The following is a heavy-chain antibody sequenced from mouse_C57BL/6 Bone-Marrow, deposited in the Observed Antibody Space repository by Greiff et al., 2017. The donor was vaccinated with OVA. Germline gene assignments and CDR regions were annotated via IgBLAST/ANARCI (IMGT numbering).Heavy chain of an antibody. V-gene: IGHV10-1*01. CDR2: IRSKSNNYAT. Sequence: EVQLVESGGGLVQPKGSLKLSCAASGFSFNTYAMNWVRQAPGKGLEWVARIRSKSNNYATYYADSVKDRFTISRDDSESMLYLQMNNLKTEDTAMYYCVYYGSSYEDYAMDYWGQGTSVTVSS. D-gene: IGHD1-1*01. CDR1: GFSFNTYA. CDR3: VYYGSSYEDYAMDY. J-gene: IGHJ4*01.